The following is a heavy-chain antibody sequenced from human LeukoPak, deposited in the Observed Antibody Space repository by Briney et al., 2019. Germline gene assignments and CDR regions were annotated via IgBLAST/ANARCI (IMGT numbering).Heavy chain of an antibody. D-gene: IGHD3-22*01. V-gene: IGHV3-23*01. CDR1: GFTFSSYG. Sequence: GGSLRLSRAASGFTFSSYGMSWVRQAPGKGLEWVSAISGSGGSTYYADSVKGRFTISRDNSKNTLYLQMNSLRAEDTAVYYCAKGVDDSSRTFDAFDIWGQGTMVTVSS. J-gene: IGHJ3*02. CDR2: ISGSGGST. CDR3: AKGVDDSSRTFDAFDI.